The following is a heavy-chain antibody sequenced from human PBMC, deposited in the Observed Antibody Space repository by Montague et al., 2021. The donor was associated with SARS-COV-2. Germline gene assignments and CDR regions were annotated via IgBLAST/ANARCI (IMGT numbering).Heavy chain of an antibody. CDR3: AKGGERITMIVVVITLADFDY. J-gene: IGHJ4*02. V-gene: IGHV3-23*01. Sequence: SLILSCAASGFTFSSYAMSWVRQAPVKGLEWVSGISDSGGSTYYXDSVKGRFTISRDNSKNTLYLQMNSLRAEDTAVYYCAKGGERITMIVVVITLADFDYWGQGTLVTVSS. CDR1: GFTFSSYA. D-gene: IGHD3-22*01. CDR2: ISDSGGST.